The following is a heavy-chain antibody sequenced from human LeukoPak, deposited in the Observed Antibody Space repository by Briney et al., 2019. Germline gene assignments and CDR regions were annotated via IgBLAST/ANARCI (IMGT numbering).Heavy chain of an antibody. CDR1: GFTFSSYE. Sequence: GGSLRLSCAASGFTFSSYEMNWVRQAPGKGLEWVSYISSSDNTIYYVDSVKGRFTISRDNAKNSLYLQMNSLRAEDTAVYYCARDRTIGDGYNAGAFDIWGQGTMVTVSS. D-gene: IGHD5-24*01. CDR3: ARDRTIGDGYNAGAFDI. V-gene: IGHV3-48*03. J-gene: IGHJ3*02. CDR2: ISSSDNTI.